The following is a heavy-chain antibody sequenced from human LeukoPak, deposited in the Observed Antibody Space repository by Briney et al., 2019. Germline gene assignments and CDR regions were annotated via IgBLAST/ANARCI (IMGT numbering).Heavy chain of an antibody. Sequence: SVKVSRKASGGTFSSYAISWVRQAPGQGLEWMGGIIPIFGTANYAQKFQGRVTITADESTSTAYMELSSLRSEDTAVYYCAHTRDYDSSGYNDYWGQGTLVTVSS. D-gene: IGHD3-22*01. CDR3: AHTRDYDSSGYNDY. CDR1: GGTFSSYA. V-gene: IGHV1-69*01. CDR2: IIPIFGTA. J-gene: IGHJ4*02.